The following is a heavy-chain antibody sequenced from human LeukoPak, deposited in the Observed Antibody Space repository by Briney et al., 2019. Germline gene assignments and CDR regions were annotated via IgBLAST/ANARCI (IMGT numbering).Heavy chain of an antibody. Sequence: SVKVSCKASGGTFSTYAISWVRQAPGQGLEWMGGIIPIFGTANYAQKFQGRVTITADESTSTAYMELSSLRSEDTAVYYCARARVRGWYFDYWAREPWSPSPQ. V-gene: IGHV1-69*13. CDR2: IIPIFGTA. CDR3: ARARVRGWYFDY. D-gene: IGHD6-19*01. CDR1: GGTFSTYA. J-gene: IGHJ4*02.